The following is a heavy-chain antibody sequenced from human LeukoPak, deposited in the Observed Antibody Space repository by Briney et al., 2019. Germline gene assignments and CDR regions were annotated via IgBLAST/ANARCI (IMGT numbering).Heavy chain of an antibody. CDR3: ARDNVPVGATTRPDY. CDR1: GFTFSSYG. J-gene: IGHJ4*02. CDR2: IHYDASNK. Sequence: PGGSLRLSCTASGFTFSSYGMHWVRQAPDKGLDWVAFIHYDASNKYYADSVKGRFTISRDISKNTLYLQMNSLRAEDTALYYCARDNVPVGATTRPDYWGQGTLVTVSS. D-gene: IGHD1-26*01. V-gene: IGHV3-30*02.